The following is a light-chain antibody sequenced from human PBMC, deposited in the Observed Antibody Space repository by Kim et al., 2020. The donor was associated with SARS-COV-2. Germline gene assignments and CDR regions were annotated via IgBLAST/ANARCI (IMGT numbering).Light chain of an antibody. CDR3: CSYAGDYIQWV. J-gene: IGLJ3*02. V-gene: IGLV2-11*03. CDR1: TSDMGRYNY. CDR2: DVT. Sequence: QTVTISCTCTTSDMGRYNYVAWYQQSPGKAHKRMIYDVTNRPSGVPYRISGSKSGNTASLTISRLQSEDEADYYCCSYAGDYIQWVFGRGTKLTVL.